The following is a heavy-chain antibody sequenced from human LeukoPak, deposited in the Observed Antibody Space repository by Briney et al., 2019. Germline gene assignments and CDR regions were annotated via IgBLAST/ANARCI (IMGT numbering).Heavy chain of an antibody. V-gene: IGHV4-59*01. CDR2: IYYSGST. Sequence: SETLSLTCTVSGGSISSYYWGWIRQPPGKGLEWIGYIYYSGSTNYNPSLKGRVTISVDTSKNQFSLKLSSVTAADTAVYYCAAFCSSTSCWGSGWFDPWGQGTLVTVSS. J-gene: IGHJ5*02. CDR3: AAFCSSTSCWGSGWFDP. CDR1: GGSISSYY. D-gene: IGHD2-2*01.